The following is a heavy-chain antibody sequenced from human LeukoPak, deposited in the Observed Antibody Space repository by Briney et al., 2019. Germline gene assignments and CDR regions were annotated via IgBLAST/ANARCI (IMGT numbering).Heavy chain of an antibody. CDR3: VKYRWKYSYRAFDI. V-gene: IGHV3-64D*06. CDR1: GFTFSSYA. D-gene: IGHD5-18*01. CDR2: ISVNGGST. J-gene: IGHJ3*02. Sequence: PGGSLRLSCSASGFTFSSYAMHWVRQAPGKGLEYVSTISVNGGSTYYADSVKVRFTISRDNSKNTLYLQMSSLRVEDTAVYYCVKYRWKYSYRAFDIWREGTMVSVS.